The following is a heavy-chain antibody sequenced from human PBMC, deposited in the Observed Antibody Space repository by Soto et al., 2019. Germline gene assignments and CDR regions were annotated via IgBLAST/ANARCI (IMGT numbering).Heavy chain of an antibody. Sequence: QVQLQESGPGLVKPSGTLSLTCAVSGGSISSSNWWSWVRQPPGKGLEWIGEIYHSGSTNYNPSHQSRVTISVDNSKHQFSLKLSSVSAADKAVYYCARGDYDILTGYPRIWFYPWGQATLVTVSS. J-gene: IGHJ5*02. D-gene: IGHD3-9*01. V-gene: IGHV4-4*02. CDR2: IYHSGST. CDR1: GGSISSSNW. CDR3: ARGDYDILTGYPRIWFYP.